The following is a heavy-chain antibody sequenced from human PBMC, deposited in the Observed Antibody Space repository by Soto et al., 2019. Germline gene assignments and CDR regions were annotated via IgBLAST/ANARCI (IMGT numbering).Heavy chain of an antibody. Sequence: SETLSLTCAIYGGSLSGYHWRWIRQPPGKGLEWIGEINHSGSTKYNPSLKSRVTISVDTSKNQFSLKLSSVTAADTAVYYCARDLKGYCSGGSCYPYYYYYGMDVWGQGTTVTVSS. D-gene: IGHD2-15*01. CDR3: ARDLKGYCSGGSCYPYYYYYGMDV. J-gene: IGHJ6*02. CDR2: INHSGST. CDR1: GGSLSGYH. V-gene: IGHV4-34*01.